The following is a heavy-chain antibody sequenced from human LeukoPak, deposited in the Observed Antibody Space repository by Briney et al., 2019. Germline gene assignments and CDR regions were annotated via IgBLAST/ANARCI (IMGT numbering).Heavy chain of an antibody. CDR1: GGSISSSSYY. CDR2: IYYSGST. J-gene: IGHJ6*03. Sequence: SETLSLTCTVSGGSISSSSYYWGWIRQPPGKGLEWIGSIYYSGSTYYNPSLKSRVTISVDTSKNQFSLKLSSVTAADTAVYYCARDSMAGTMWPNHYYYYMDVWGKGTTVTVSS. CDR3: ARDSMAGTMWPNHYYYYMDV. D-gene: IGHD6-19*01. V-gene: IGHV4-39*07.